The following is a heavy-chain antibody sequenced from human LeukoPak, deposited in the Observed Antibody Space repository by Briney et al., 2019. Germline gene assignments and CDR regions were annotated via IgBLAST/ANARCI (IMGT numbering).Heavy chain of an antibody. V-gene: IGHV1-69*05. D-gene: IGHD6-13*01. J-gene: IGHJ4*02. Sequence: SVKVSCKASGGTFSSYAISWVRQAPGQGLEWMGGIIPIFGTANYAQKFQGRVTMTRDKSTSTVYMELSGLRSEDTAVYYCARTGYSSPRAHFDYWGQGTLVTVSS. CDR2: IIPIFGTA. CDR3: ARTGYSSPRAHFDY. CDR1: GGTFSSYA.